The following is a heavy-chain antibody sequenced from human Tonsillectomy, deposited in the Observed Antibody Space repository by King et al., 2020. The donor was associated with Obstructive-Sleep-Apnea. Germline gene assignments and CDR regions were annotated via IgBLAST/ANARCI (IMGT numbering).Heavy chain of an antibody. CDR2: IYYSGST. CDR3: ARHQLLKHDVFDV. CDR1: GGSISNYY. J-gene: IGHJ3*01. V-gene: IGHV4-59*08. Sequence: QLQESGPGLVKPSETLSLTCTVSGGSISNYYWSWIRQPPGKGLEWIGYIYYSGSTDYNPSLKSRVTISPETSKNQFSLKLSSVTAADTAVYYCARHQLLKHDVFDVWGQGTMVTVSA. D-gene: IGHD5-24*01.